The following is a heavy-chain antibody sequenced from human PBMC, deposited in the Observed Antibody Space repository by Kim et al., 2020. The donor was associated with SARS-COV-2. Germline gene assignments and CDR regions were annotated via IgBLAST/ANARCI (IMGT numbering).Heavy chain of an antibody. J-gene: IGHJ4*02. Sequence: SQTLSLTCAISGDSVSSTSAACNWIRQSPSRGLEWLGRTYYRSKWYNDYAGSVKSRITINPDTSKNQFSLQLNSVTPEDTAVYYCARDFDPYYYDSSGYYRYFDYWGQGTLVTVSS. CDR3: ARDFDPYYYDSSGYYRYFDY. D-gene: IGHD3-22*01. CDR2: TYYRSKWYN. V-gene: IGHV6-1*01. CDR1: GDSVSSTSAA.